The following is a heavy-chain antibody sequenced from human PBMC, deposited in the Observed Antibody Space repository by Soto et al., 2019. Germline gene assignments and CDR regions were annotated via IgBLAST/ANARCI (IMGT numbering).Heavy chain of an antibody. J-gene: IGHJ4*02. CDR1: GFTFSNYW. CDR3: ARALLLSFGGGYFDY. CDR2: IKEDGSEI. D-gene: IGHD2-21*01. Sequence: EVQLVESGGDLVQPGGSLRLSCAASGFTFSNYWMNWVRQAPGKGLEWVANIKEDGSEIYHADSVKGRFTISRDNAKNSLYLQMNSLRAEDTAVYYCARALLLSFGGGYFDYWGQGTLVTVSS. V-gene: IGHV3-7*01.